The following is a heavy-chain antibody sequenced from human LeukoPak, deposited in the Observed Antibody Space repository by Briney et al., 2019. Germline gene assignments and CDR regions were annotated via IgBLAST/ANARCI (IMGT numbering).Heavy chain of an antibody. CDR1: GGSISSYY. V-gene: IGHV4-59*01. J-gene: IGHJ4*02. Sequence: PSETLSLTCTVSGGSISSYYWNWIRQPPGKGLEWIGYIYYSGSTNYNPSLKSRVTISVDTSKNQCSLKLSSVTAADTAVYYCARGADSSGYYSIFSFAYWGEGTLVTVSS. CDR2: IYYSGST. CDR3: ARGADSSGYYSIFSFAY. D-gene: IGHD3-22*01.